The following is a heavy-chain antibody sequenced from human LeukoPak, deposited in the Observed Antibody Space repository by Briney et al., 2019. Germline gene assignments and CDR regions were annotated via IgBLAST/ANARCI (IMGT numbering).Heavy chain of an antibody. CDR1: GGSINSYF. Sequence: SETLSLTCTASGGSINSYFWSWIRQPPGKGLEWIGYIYYSGSTNYNPSLKSRVTISVDTSKNQFSLKLSSVTAADTAVYYCARGGDRTRYYFDYWGQGTLVPVSS. V-gene: IGHV4-59*01. J-gene: IGHJ4*02. D-gene: IGHD2-21*02. CDR3: ARGGDRTRYYFDY. CDR2: IYYSGST.